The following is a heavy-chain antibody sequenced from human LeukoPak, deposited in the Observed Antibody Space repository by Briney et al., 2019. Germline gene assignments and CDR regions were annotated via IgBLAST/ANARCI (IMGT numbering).Heavy chain of an antibody. CDR3: ARGAGRDFWSGYCTN. Sequence: GASVKVSCKASGYTFTSYYMHWVRQAPGQGLEWMGIINPSGGSTSYAQKFQGRVTMTRDTSTSTVYMELSSLRSEDTAVYYCARGAGRDFWSGYCTNWGQGTLVTVSS. CDR1: GYTFTSYY. V-gene: IGHV1-46*01. J-gene: IGHJ4*02. D-gene: IGHD3-3*01. CDR2: INPSGGST.